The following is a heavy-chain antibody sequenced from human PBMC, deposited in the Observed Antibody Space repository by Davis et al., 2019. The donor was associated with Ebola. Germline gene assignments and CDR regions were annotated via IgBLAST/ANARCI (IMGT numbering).Heavy chain of an antibody. CDR2: IYYSGTT. V-gene: IGHV4-39*01. CDR3: GRHSHDSGFDY. J-gene: IGHJ4*02. D-gene: IGHD3-22*01. CDR1: GGSMSISGYY. Sequence: MPSETLSLTCTVSGGSMSISGYYWTWIRQPPGKGPQWIGSIYYSGTTYYNPSLKSRVTISVDTSKSQFSLKLNSVTGADTAVYYCGRHSHDSGFDYWGQGPLVTVSS.